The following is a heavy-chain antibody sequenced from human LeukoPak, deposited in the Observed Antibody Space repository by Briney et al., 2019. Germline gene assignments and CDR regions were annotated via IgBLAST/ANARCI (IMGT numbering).Heavy chain of an antibody. CDR1: GGSISSSSYY. D-gene: IGHD4-17*01. CDR2: IYYSGST. J-gene: IGHJ4*02. V-gene: IGHV4-39*07. CDR3: ARAQMTTVTNFDY. Sequence: PSETLSLTCTVSGGSISSSSYYWGWIRQPPGKGLEWIGSIYYSGSTYYNPSLKGRVTISVDTSKNQLSLKLSSVTAADTAVYYCARAQMTTVTNFDYWGQGTLVTVSS.